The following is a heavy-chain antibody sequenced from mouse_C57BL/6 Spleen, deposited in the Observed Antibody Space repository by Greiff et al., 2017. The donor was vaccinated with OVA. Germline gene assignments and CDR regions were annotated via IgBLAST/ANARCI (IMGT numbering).Heavy chain of an antibody. CDR1: GYAFSSSW. V-gene: IGHV1-82*01. D-gene: IGHD2-3*01. Sequence: VQLQESGPELVKPGASVKISCKASGYAFSSSWMNWVKQRPGKGLEWIGRIYPGDGDTNYNGKFKGKATLTADKSSSPAYMQLSSLTSEDSAVYFCARIYDGYYPWFAYWGQGTLVTVSA. CDR2: IYPGDGDT. CDR3: ARIYDGYYPWFAY. J-gene: IGHJ3*01.